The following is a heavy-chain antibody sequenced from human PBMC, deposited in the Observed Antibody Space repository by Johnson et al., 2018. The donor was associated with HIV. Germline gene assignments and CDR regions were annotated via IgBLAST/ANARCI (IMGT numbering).Heavy chain of an antibody. CDR2: ISYDGSNK. J-gene: IGHJ3*02. CDR1: GFTFFSYG. V-gene: IGHV3-30*18. Sequence: QMLLVESGGGVVQPGRSLRLSCVASGFTFFSYGMHWVRQAPGKGLEWVAVISYDGSNKYYADSVKGRFTISRDNSKNTLYLQMNSLRAEDTAVYYCAKDSRRWGAFSDAFDIWGQGTMVTVSS. D-gene: IGHD1-26*01. CDR3: AKDSRRWGAFSDAFDI.